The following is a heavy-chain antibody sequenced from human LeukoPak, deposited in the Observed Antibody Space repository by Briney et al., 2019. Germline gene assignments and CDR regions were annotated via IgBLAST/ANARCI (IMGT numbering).Heavy chain of an antibody. V-gene: IGHV3-23*01. Sequence: GGSLRLSCAASGFTFSNYAMSWVRQAPGKGLECVSAISDSGDKTDYADSVRGRFTIYRDNTKDTLYLQMNSLGAADTAVYYCAKDGGGYCNNSSCWGQGTLVTVSS. CDR3: AKDGGGYCNNSSC. D-gene: IGHD2-2*01. CDR1: GFTFSNYA. CDR2: ISDSGDKT. J-gene: IGHJ4*02.